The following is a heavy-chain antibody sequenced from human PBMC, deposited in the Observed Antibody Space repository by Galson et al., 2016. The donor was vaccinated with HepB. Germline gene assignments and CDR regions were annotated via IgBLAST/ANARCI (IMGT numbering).Heavy chain of an antibody. D-gene: IGHD3-22*01. J-gene: IGHJ3*02. CDR1: GGSISSGNFF. Sequence: TLSLTCTVSGGSISSGNFFWSWVRQVPGEGLEWIGYMHYSGSTHYNPSLKNRLTMSVDRSKSLFSLSRSSVTAADTAVYYCAREVISAMDTDAFDICGQGTMVTVSS. V-gene: IGHV4-31*03. CDR3: AREVISAMDTDAFDI. CDR2: MHYSGST.